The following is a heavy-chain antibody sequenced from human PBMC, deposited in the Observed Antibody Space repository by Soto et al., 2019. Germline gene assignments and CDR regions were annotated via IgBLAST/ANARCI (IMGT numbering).Heavy chain of an antibody. CDR1: GFTFSSYG. Sequence: QVQLVESGGGLVQPGRSLRLSCAASGFTFSSYGMHWVRQAPGKGLEWVAVISYDGSNKYYADSVKGRFTISRDNSKNTLYLQMNSLRAEDTAVYYCAKNGGDNDAFDIWGQGTMVTVSS. CDR2: ISYDGSNK. J-gene: IGHJ3*02. V-gene: IGHV3-30*18. D-gene: IGHD2-21*02. CDR3: AKNGGDNDAFDI.